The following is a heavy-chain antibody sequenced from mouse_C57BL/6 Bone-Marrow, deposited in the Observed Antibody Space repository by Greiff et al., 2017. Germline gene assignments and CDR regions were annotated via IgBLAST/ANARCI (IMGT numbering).Heavy chain of an antibody. Sequence: QVQLQQSGPELVKPGASVKISCKASGYAFSSSWMNWVKQRPGTGLEWIGRIYPGDGDTNYNGKFKGKATLTADKSSSTAYMQLSSLTSEDSAVYFCARYGGSSYAWFAYWGQGTLVTVSA. J-gene: IGHJ3*01. D-gene: IGHD1-1*01. CDR2: IYPGDGDT. V-gene: IGHV1-82*01. CDR1: GYAFSSSW. CDR3: ARYGGSSYAWFAY.